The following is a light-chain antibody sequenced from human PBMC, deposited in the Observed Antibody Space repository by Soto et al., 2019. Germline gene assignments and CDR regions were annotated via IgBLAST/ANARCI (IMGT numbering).Light chain of an antibody. V-gene: IGKV1-39*01. J-gene: IGKJ1*01. CDR3: QQSYNTPLT. CDR2: DAS. CDR1: QTIGAY. Sequence: DIQMTQSPSAVAAPAGDGVTSTCRASQTIGAYVNWYRQKSGAAPELLIYDASTLQSGVPSRFRGGASGTDFTLTISSLQLDDFATYYCQQSYNTPLTFGQGTKVDIK.